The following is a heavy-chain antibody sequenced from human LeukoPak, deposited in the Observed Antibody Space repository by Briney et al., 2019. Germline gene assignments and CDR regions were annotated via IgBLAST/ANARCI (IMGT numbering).Heavy chain of an antibody. V-gene: IGHV4-34*01. Sequence: PSETLSLTCAVYGGSFSGYYWSWIRQPPGKGLEWIGEINHSGSTNYNPSLKGRVTISVDTSKNQFSLKLSSVTAADTAVYYCARGVLFGYWGQGTLVTVSS. CDR3: ARGVLFGY. CDR1: GGSFSGYY. J-gene: IGHJ4*02. CDR2: INHSGST.